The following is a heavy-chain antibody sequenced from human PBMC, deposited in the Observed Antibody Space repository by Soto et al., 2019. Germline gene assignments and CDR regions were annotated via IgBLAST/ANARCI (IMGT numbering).Heavy chain of an antibody. J-gene: IGHJ4*02. Sequence: PGGSMRLSCAACGLTFSSYAMSWVRQAPGKGLEWVSAISGSGGSTYYADSVKGRFTISRDNSKNTLYLQMNSLRAEDTAVYYCAKGTRLVVPAAPFDYWGQGTLVTVSS. D-gene: IGHD2-2*01. CDR3: AKGTRLVVPAAPFDY. CDR1: GLTFSSYA. CDR2: ISGSGGST. V-gene: IGHV3-23*01.